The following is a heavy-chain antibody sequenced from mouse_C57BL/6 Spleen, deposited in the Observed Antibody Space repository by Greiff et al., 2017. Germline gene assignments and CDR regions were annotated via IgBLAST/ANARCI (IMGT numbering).Heavy chain of an antibody. CDR1: GYTFTSYW. Sequence: QVQLQQPGAELVKPGASVKMSCKASGYTFTSYWITWVKQRPGQGLEWIGDIYPGSGSTNYNEKFKSKATLTVDTSSSTAYMQLSSLTSEDSAVYYCARRGDGYPSFAYWGQGTLVTVSA. CDR2: IYPGSGST. J-gene: IGHJ3*01. V-gene: IGHV1-55*01. CDR3: ARRGDGYPSFAY. D-gene: IGHD2-3*01.